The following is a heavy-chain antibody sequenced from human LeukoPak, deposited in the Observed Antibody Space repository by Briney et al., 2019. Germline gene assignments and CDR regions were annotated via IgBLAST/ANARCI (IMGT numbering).Heavy chain of an antibody. CDR1: GFSFRNYA. J-gene: IGHJ4*02. V-gene: IGHV3-64*02. CDR3: TRDGGIFCDFDD. CDR2: INTDGRIT. Sequence: GGSLRLSCVASGFSFRNYAIHWVRQAPGKGLEYVSVINTDGRITYYADSVKGRFTISRDNSKNTVYLQMGSLRGEDMAVYYCTRDGGIFCDFDDWGQGALVTVSS.